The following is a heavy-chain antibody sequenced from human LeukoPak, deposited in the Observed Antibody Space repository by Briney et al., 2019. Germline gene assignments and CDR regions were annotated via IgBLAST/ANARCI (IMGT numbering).Heavy chain of an antibody. CDR3: SRGTSGSYLKYYFDY. Sequence: SETLSLTCIVSGGSLSTFYWSWIRQPPGKGLEWIGYIYYSGSTNYDPSLKSRVTISGDTSKNQFSLKLSSVNAADTAGYYCSRGTSGSYLKYYFDYWGQGTLVTVSS. CDR2: IYYSGST. V-gene: IGHV4-59*08. J-gene: IGHJ4*02. CDR1: GGSLSTFY. D-gene: IGHD1-26*01.